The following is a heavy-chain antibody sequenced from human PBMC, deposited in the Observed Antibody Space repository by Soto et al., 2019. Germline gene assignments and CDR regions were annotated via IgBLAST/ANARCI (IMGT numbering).Heavy chain of an antibody. CDR3: AKSVYNWNDGFFDY. J-gene: IGHJ4*02. Sequence: QVQLVESGGGVVQPGRSLRLSCAASGFTFSSYGLHWVRQAPGKGLEWVAVISYDGNNKYYADSVKGRFTISRDNSKNTLYLQMNSLRAEDKAVYYCAKSVYNWNDGFFDYWGQGTLVTVSS. CDR2: ISYDGNNK. CDR1: GFTFSSYG. V-gene: IGHV3-30*18. D-gene: IGHD1-1*01.